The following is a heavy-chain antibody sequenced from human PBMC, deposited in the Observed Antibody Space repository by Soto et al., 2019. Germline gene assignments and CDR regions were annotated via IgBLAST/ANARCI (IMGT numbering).Heavy chain of an antibody. CDR1: GFTFSSFA. V-gene: IGHV3-23*01. J-gene: IGHJ6*04. CDR3: AKDPSSSWFGELMDV. CDR2: ISGSGGST. D-gene: IGHD3-10*01. Sequence: GGSLRLSCAASGFTFSSFAMSWVRQAPGKGLEWVSAISGSGGSTYYADSVKGRFTISRDNSKNTLYLQMNSLRAEDTAVYYCAKDPSSSWFGELMDVWGKGTTVTVSS.